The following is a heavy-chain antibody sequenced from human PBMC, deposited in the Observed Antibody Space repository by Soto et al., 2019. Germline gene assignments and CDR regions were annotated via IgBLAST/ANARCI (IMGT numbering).Heavy chain of an antibody. CDR3: ASQRNLGAHDY. V-gene: IGHV3-7*01. D-gene: IGHD1-1*01. Sequence: GGSLRLSCAASGLTFTNYWMSWVRQAPGKGLEWVANVRQDGSVKYYVDSIKGRFTISRDNARNLVFLEMNGLRVEDTAMYFCASQRNLGAHDYWGQGTLVTVSS. J-gene: IGHJ4*02. CDR2: VRQDGSVK. CDR1: GLTFTNYW.